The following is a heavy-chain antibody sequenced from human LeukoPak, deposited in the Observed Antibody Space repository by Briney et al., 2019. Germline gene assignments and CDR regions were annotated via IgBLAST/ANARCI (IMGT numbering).Heavy chain of an antibody. V-gene: IGHV3-49*04. D-gene: IGHD2-2*01. CDR2: IRSKAYGGTT. CDR1: GFTFSSYA. Sequence: GGSLRLSCAASGFTFSSYAMSWVRQAPGKGLEWVGFIRSKAYGGTTEYAASVKGRFTISRDDSKSIAYLQMNSLKTEDTAVYYCTRDNEGDIVVVPARFYYYYYGMDVWGQGTTVTVSS. J-gene: IGHJ6*02. CDR3: TRDNEGDIVVVPARFYYYYYGMDV.